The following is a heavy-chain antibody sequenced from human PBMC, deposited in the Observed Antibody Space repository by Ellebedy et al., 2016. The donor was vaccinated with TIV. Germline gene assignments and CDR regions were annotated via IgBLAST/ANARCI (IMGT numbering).Heavy chain of an antibody. CDR2: IKQDGSDK. Sequence: GGSLRLSCAASGFRFNNYWMSWVRQAPGKGLEWVAGIKQDGSDKYYVDSVKGRFTVSRDNAKNSLYLQMTSLRADDTGVYYCATDGSYGDYRTPRHAFVFWGQGTRVTVSS. J-gene: IGHJ3*01. V-gene: IGHV3-7*01. D-gene: IGHD4-17*01. CDR1: GFRFNNYW. CDR3: ATDGSYGDYRTPRHAFVF.